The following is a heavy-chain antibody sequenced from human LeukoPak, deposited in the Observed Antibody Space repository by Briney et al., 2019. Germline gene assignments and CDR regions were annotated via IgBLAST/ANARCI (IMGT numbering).Heavy chain of an antibody. CDR1: GGSISSYY. Sequence: SETLSLTCTVSGGSISSYYWSWIRQPPGKGLEWIGYIYYSGSTNNNPSLKSRVTISVDTSKNQFSLKLSSVTAADTAVYYCARKTRVASAFDPWGQGTLVTVSS. J-gene: IGHJ5*02. V-gene: IGHV4-59*01. CDR2: IYYSGST. D-gene: IGHD3-3*02. CDR3: ARKTRVASAFDP.